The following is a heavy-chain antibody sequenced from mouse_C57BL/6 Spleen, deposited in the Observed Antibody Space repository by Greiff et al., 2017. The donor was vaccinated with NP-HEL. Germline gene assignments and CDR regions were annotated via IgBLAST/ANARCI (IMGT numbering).Heavy chain of an antibody. J-gene: IGHJ3*01. V-gene: IGHV1-74*01. CDR2: IHPSDSAT. CDR3: AIDSPFAY. CDR1: GYTFTSYW. Sequence: VQLQQPGAELVKPGASVKVSCKASGYTFTSYWMPWVKQSPGQGLEWIGRIHPSDSATNYNQKFKGKATLTVDKSSSTAYMQLSSLTSEDSAVYYCAIDSPFAYWGQGTLVTVSA. D-gene: IGHD2-12*01.